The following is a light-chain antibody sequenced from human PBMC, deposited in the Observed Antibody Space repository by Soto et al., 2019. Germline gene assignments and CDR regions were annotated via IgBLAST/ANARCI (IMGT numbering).Light chain of an antibody. Sequence: QSALTQSPSASGSPGQSVTISCTGTSSDLGNYKYVSWYQQHPGKAPKHMIYEVSKRPSGVPDRFSGSKSGNTASLTVSGLQADDEADYYCSSYAGSNNWVFGGGTQLTVL. CDR1: SSDLGNYKY. CDR3: SSYAGSNNWV. V-gene: IGLV2-8*01. J-gene: IGLJ3*02. CDR2: EVS.